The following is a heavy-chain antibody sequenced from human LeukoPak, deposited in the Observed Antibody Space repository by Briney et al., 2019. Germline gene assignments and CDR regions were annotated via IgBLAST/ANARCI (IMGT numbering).Heavy chain of an antibody. CDR2: IYTSGTT. CDR3: AGDRPIDY. Sequence: PGGSLRLSCAASGFTVSSNYMTWVRQAPGQGLEWVSSIYTSGTTYFADSVKGRFTISRDNSKNTLYLQMNSLRVDDTAVYYCAGDRPIDYWGQGTLVTVSS. J-gene: IGHJ4*02. V-gene: IGHV3-66*01. CDR1: GFTVSSNY.